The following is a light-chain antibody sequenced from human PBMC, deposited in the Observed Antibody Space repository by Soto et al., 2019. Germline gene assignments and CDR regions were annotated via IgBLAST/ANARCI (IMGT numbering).Light chain of an antibody. J-gene: IGKJ2*01. V-gene: IGKV1-39*01. CDR3: QQGSSLPYT. CDR2: AAS. Sequence: DIQMTQSPSSLSASVGDRVTITCRASQSVGSLLNWFQQKPGNAPKLLIYAASTLQSGAPSRFSGSGAGTDFTLIISSLPPEDFANYYCQQGSSLPYTFGQGTKLEI. CDR1: QSVGSL.